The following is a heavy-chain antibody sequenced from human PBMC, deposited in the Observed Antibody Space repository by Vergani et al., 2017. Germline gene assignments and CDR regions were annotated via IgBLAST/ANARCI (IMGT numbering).Heavy chain of an antibody. Sequence: EVQLVESGGVVVQPGGSLRLSCAASGFTFDDYTMHWVRQAPGKGLEWVSFISWDGGSTYYADYVKGRFTIFRDDSKNSLYLQMNSLRTEDTALYYWAKDYVSGSYSLNWFDPWGQGTLVTVSS. CDR2: ISWDGGST. V-gene: IGHV3-43*01. D-gene: IGHD3-10*01. CDR3: AKDYVSGSYSLNWFDP. CDR1: GFTFDDYT. J-gene: IGHJ5*02.